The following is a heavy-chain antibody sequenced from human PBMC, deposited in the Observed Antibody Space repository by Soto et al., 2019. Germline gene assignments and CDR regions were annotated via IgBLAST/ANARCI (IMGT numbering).Heavy chain of an antibody. CDR3: AGSGGILTGYYIRYFDY. CDR1: GFTFSSYA. J-gene: IGHJ4*02. Sequence: EVQLLESGGGLVQPGGSLRLSCAASGFTFSSYAMSWVRQAPGKGLEWVSAISGSGGSTYYADSVKGRFTISRDNSKNTGYLKMNSLRAEDTAVYYCAGSGGILTGYYIRYFDYWGQGTLVTVSS. V-gene: IGHV3-23*01. CDR2: ISGSGGST. D-gene: IGHD3-9*01.